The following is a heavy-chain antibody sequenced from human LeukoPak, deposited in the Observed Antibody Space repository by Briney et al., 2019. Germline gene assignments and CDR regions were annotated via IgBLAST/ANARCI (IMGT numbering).Heavy chain of an antibody. Sequence: ASVKVSCKASGYTFTSYGISWVRQAPGQGLEWMGWIRAYNGNTNYAQKLQGRVTMTTDTSTSTAYMELRSLRSDDTAVYYCAGIGDYYDSSGRNTWYFDLWGRGTLVTVSS. CDR2: IRAYNGNT. J-gene: IGHJ2*01. CDR1: GYTFTSYG. D-gene: IGHD3-22*01. V-gene: IGHV1-18*01. CDR3: AGIGDYYDSSGRNTWYFDL.